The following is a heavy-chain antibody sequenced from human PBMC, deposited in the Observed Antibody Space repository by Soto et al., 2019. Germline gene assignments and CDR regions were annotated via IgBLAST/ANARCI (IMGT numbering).Heavy chain of an antibody. CDR3: AREQWLVSYGMDV. V-gene: IGHV3-21*01. J-gene: IGHJ6*02. CDR1: GFTFSSYS. CDR2: ISSSSSYI. D-gene: IGHD6-19*01. Sequence: VGSLRLSCAASGFTFSSYSMNWVRQAPGKGLEWVSSISSSSSYIYYADSVKGRFTISRDNAKNSLYLQMNSLRAEDTAVYYCAREQWLVSYGMDVWGQGTTVTVSS.